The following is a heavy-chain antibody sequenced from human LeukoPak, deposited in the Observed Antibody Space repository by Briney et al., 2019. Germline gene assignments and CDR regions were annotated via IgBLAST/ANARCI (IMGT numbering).Heavy chain of an antibody. J-gene: IGHJ4*02. CDR1: GYTFTSYG. CDR3: ARGPAGVGGLQVH. V-gene: IGHV1-8*02. Sequence: ASVKVSCKASGYTFTSYGISGVRQAPGQGLEWMGWMNPNSGNTGYAQKFQGRVTMTRNTSINTAYMERSSLRSEDTAVYYCARGPAGVGGLQVHWGQGTLVTVSS. CDR2: MNPNSGNT. D-gene: IGHD5-24*01.